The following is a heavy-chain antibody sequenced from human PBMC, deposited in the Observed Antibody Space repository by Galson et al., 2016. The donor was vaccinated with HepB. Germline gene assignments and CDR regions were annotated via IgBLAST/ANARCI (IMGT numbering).Heavy chain of an antibody. D-gene: IGHD6-25*01. CDR2: LSANSGAT. V-gene: IGHV1-2*04. CDR1: GDTFTGYY. CDR3: ATSTGYRSGWGAFDI. J-gene: IGHJ3*02. Sequence: SVKVSCKASGDTFTGYYIHWVRQAPGQGLEWMAWLSANSGATNYAQKFQGWVTMTRDTSISTAYMELTSLTTDATAIYYCATSTGYRSGWGAFDIWGQGTMVTVSS.